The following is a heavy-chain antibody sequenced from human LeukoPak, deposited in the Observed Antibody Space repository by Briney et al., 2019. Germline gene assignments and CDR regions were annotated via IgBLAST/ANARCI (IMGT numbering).Heavy chain of an antibody. CDR1: GFTFSSYA. CDR2: ISGSGGST. CDR3: ARDGRQQLAFDY. D-gene: IGHD6-13*01. V-gene: IGHV3-23*01. Sequence: PGGSLRLSCAASGFTFSSYAMSWVRQAPGKGLEWVSAISGSGGSTYYADSVKGRFTISRDNSKNTLYLQMNSLRAEDTAVYYCARDGRQQLAFDYWGQGTLVTVSS. J-gene: IGHJ4*02.